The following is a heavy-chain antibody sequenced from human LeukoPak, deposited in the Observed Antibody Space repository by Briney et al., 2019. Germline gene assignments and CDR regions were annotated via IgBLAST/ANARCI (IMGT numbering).Heavy chain of an antibody. CDR1: GYTFSIYG. CDR2: ISVYNGNT. V-gene: IGHV1-18*01. Sequence: ASVKVSCKASGYTFSIYGFSWVRQAPGQGLEWMGWISVYNGNTNYAQKFQGRVTMTTDTSTSTAHMELRSLRSDDTAVYYCARVSNTKAHFDYWGQGTLVTVSS. J-gene: IGHJ4*02. CDR3: ARVSNTKAHFDY. D-gene: IGHD2/OR15-2a*01.